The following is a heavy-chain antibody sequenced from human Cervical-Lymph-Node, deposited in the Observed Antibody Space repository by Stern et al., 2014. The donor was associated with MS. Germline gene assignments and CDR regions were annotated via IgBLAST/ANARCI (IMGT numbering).Heavy chain of an antibody. CDR2: IIPIFCTS. CDR3: ARGPRSQSGGSSWFDP. CDR1: GGTFSSYA. D-gene: IGHD1-26*01. Sequence: QVQLVQSGAEVKKPGSSVKVSCKASGGTFSSYAISWVRQAPGQGLEWMGGIIPIFCTSNYAQKFQGRVTITAGESTSTAYMELSSLRSEDTALYYCARGPRSQSGGSSWFDPWGQGTLVTVSS. J-gene: IGHJ5*02. V-gene: IGHV1-69*01.